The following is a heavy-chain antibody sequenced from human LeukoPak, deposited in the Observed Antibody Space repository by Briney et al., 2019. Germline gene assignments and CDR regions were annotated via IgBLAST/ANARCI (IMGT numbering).Heavy chain of an antibody. D-gene: IGHD3-10*02. CDR2: INSDGSSI. CDR3: AELGITMIGGV. CDR1: GFTFSSCS. J-gene: IGHJ6*04. V-gene: IGHV3-74*01. Sequence: GGSLRLSCAASGFTFSSCSMRWVRQATGKGLVWVSRINSDGSSISYADSVKGRFTISRDNAKNSLYLQMNSLRAEDTAVYYCAELGITMIGGVWGKGTTVTISS.